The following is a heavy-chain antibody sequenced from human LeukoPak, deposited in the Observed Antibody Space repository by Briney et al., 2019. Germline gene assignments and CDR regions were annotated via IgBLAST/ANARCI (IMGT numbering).Heavy chain of an antibody. J-gene: IGHJ5*02. CDR3: ARGRLLMWFDP. CDR2: INHSGST. D-gene: IGHD3-16*01. Sequence: PSETLSITCAVYGGSFSGYSWSWIRQPPGKGLEWIGEINHSGSTNYNPSLKSRVTISVDTSKKQFSLKLSSVTAADTAVYYCARGRLLMWFDPWGQGTLVTVSS. V-gene: IGHV4-34*01. CDR1: GGSFSGYS.